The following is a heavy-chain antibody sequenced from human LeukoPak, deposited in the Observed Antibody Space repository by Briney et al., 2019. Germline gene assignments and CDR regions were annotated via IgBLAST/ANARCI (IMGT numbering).Heavy chain of an antibody. Sequence: SETLSRACAVYGGSFSGYYWSWIRQPPGKGLEWIGEINHSGSTNYNPSLKSRVTISVDTSKNQFSLKLSSVTAADTAVYYCARHSGYYDSSGYRYYYYYMDVWGKGTTVSISS. D-gene: IGHD3-22*01. CDR2: INHSGST. CDR1: GGSFSGYY. CDR3: ARHSGYYDSSGYRYYYYYMDV. J-gene: IGHJ6*03. V-gene: IGHV4-34*01.